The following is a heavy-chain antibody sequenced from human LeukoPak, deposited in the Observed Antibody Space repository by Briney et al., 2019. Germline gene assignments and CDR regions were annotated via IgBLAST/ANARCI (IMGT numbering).Heavy chain of an antibody. CDR1: GYTFTSYA. J-gene: IGHJ5*02. CDR2: INAGNGNT. D-gene: IGHD2-15*01. CDR3: AGDGRSIVVRSSQTNGRWFDP. V-gene: IGHV1-3*01. Sequence: ASVKVSCKASGYTFTSYAMHWVRQAPGQRLEWMGWINAGNGNTEYSQKFQGRVTITRDTSASTACMELSSLRSEDTAVYYCAGDGRSIVVRSSQTNGRWFDPWGQGTLVTVSS.